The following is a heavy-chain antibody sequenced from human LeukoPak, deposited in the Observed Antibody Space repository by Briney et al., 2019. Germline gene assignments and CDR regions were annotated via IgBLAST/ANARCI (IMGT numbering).Heavy chain of an antibody. CDR1: GYTFTSYA. CDR3: ARESPYYYDTPQRGTHEDFDC. V-gene: IGHV7-4-1*02. Sequence: GASVKVSCKASGYTFTSYAMNWVRQARGQGLAWMGWINTNTGNPTYAQGFTGRFVFSLDTSVSTAYLQISSLKAEDTAVYYCARESPYYYDTPQRGTHEDFDCWGQGTLVTVSS. J-gene: IGHJ4*02. D-gene: IGHD3-22*01. CDR2: INTNTGNP.